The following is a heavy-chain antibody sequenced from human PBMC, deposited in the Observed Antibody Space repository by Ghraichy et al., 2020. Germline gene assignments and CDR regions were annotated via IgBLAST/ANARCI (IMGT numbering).Heavy chain of an antibody. CDR2: INPNSGGT. D-gene: IGHD3-10*01. CDR3: ARTSMVRGVIGYYYYYGMDV. J-gene: IGHJ6*02. Sequence: ASVKVSCKASGYTFTGYYMHWVRQAPGQGLEWMGWINPNSGGTNYAQKFQGWVTMTRDTSISTAYMELSRLRSDDTAVYYCARTSMVRGVIGYYYYYGMDVWGQGTTVTVSS. V-gene: IGHV1-2*04. CDR1: GYTFTGYY.